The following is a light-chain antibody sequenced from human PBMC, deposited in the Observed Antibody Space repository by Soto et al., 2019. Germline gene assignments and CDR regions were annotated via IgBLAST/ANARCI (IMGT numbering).Light chain of an antibody. V-gene: IGKV3-20*01. CDR3: QQYGSSTT. CDR1: RTVPNNY. CDR2: GAS. J-gene: IGKJ1*01. Sequence: EIVLTQSPGTLSLSPGERATLSCRASRTVPNNYVAWYQQKSGQPPRPLMFGASLRAAGVPDRFRGSGSGTDFTLTISRLELEDFEVYHCQQYGSSTTFGQGINVDI.